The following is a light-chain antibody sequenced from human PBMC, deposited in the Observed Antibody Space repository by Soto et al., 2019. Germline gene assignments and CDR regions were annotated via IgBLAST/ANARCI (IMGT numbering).Light chain of an antibody. CDR3: SSYAGNSTGKV. Sequence: QSVLTQPRSVSGSPGQSVTISCTGTSSDVGSYNYVSWYQQHPGKAPKLMINDVSKRPSGVPDRFSGSKPGNTASLTISGLQAEDQADYYCSSYAGNSTGKVFGTATKLTLL. J-gene: IGLJ1*01. CDR1: SSDVGSYNY. V-gene: IGLV2-11*01. CDR2: DVS.